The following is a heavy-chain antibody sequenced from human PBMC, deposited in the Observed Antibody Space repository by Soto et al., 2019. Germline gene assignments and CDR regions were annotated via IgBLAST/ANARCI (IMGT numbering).Heavy chain of an antibody. CDR1: GFTFSSYS. V-gene: IGHV3-21*01. Sequence: EVQLVESGGGLVKPGGSLRLSCAASGFTFSSYSMNWVRQAPGKGLEWVSSISSSSSYIYYADSVKGRFTISRDNAKNSLYLQMNSLRAEDTAVYYCARDLGGQYYDFWSGYFLGGFYYYGMDVWGQGTTVTVSS. CDR2: ISSSSSYI. J-gene: IGHJ6*02. CDR3: ARDLGGQYYDFWSGYFLGGFYYYGMDV. D-gene: IGHD3-3*01.